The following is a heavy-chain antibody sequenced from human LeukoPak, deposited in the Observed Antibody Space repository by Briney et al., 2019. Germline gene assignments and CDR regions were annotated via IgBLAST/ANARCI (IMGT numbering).Heavy chain of an antibody. CDR3: ARRAGAYSHPYDY. CDR2: IYSDNT. D-gene: IGHD4/OR15-4a*01. V-gene: IGHV3-53*01. J-gene: IGHJ4*02. Sequence: GGYLRLSCTVSGFTVSSNSMSWVRQAPGKGLEWVSFIYSDNTHYSDSVKGRFTISRDNSKNTLYLQMNSLRAEDTAVYYCARRAGAYSHPYDYWGQGTLVTVSS. CDR1: GFTVSSNS.